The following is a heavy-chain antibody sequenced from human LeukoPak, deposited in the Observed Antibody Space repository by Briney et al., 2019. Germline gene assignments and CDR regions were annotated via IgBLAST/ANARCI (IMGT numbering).Heavy chain of an antibody. J-gene: IGHJ6*03. CDR2: INQTGNT. CDR3: ARVRHDALEYGYYMDV. Sequence: PSETLTLTCAVDGGSFSGFYWTWIRQTPAKRLEWIGEINQTGNTNYNPALTDYNPSLKARVTISVDSSKSQLSLKVNSVTAADTGIYYCARVRHDALEYGYYMDVWGTGTPVAVSS. V-gene: IGHV4-34*01. CDR1: GGSFSGFY. D-gene: IGHD3-3*01.